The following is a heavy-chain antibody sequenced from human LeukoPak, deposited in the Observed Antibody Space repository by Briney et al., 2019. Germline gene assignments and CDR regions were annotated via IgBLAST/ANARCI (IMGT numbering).Heavy chain of an antibody. Sequence: PGGSLRLSCSASGFTFSSYAMSWVRQAPGKRLEWVSTISGTGGSAKYADSVKGRFTFSRDNSKDTLYLQMNGLRAEDTAVYYYAKDQGGRYYDILAGYYPENFFDYWGQGTLVTVSS. V-gene: IGHV3-23*01. CDR2: ISGTGGSA. D-gene: IGHD3-9*01. CDR1: GFTFSSYA. J-gene: IGHJ4*02. CDR3: AKDQGGRYYDILAGYYPENFFDY.